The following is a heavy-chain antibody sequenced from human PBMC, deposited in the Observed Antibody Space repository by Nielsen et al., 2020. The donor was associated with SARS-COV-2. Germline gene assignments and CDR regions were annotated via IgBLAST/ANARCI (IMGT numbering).Heavy chain of an antibody. D-gene: IGHD3-10*01. CDR3: ARHERGYGSGSIDY. J-gene: IGHJ4*02. Sequence: SETLSLTCTVSGGSISSYYWGWIRQPPGKGLEWIGSIYYSGSTYYNPSLKSRVTISVDTSKNQFSLKLSSVTAADTAVYYCARHERGYGSGSIDYWGQGTLVTVSS. CDR2: IYYSGST. V-gene: IGHV4-39*01. CDR1: GGSISSYY.